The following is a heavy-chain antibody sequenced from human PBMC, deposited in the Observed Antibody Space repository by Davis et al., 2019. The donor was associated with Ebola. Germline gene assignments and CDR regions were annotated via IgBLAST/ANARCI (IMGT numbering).Heavy chain of an antibody. V-gene: IGHV3-21*01. J-gene: IGHJ3*02. Sequence: GESLKISCAASGFLFRTYNMNWVRQAPGKGLEWVSSLSPGSDYIYYAGSVKGRFTISRDNAKNSLYLQMNSLRAEDTAVYYCARVNSSPDAFDIWGQGTMVTVSS. CDR2: LSPGSDYI. CDR3: ARVNSSPDAFDI. D-gene: IGHD6-13*01. CDR1: GFLFRTYN.